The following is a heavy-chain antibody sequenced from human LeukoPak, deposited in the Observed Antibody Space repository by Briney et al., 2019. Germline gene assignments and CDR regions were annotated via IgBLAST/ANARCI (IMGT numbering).Heavy chain of an antibody. CDR3: AKDRRNYYGSGSYIVY. CDR1: GFTFSSYG. Sequence: GGPLRLSCAASGFTFSSYGMHWVRQAPGKGLEWVAVISYDGSNKYYADSVKGRFTISRDNSKNTLYLQMNSLRAEDTAVYYCAKDRRNYYGSGSYIVYWGQGTLVTVSS. V-gene: IGHV3-30*18. CDR2: ISYDGSNK. D-gene: IGHD3-10*01. J-gene: IGHJ4*02.